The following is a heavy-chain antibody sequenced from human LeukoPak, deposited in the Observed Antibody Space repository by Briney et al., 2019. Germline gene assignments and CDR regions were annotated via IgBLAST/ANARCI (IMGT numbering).Heavy chain of an antibody. CDR1: GFTFSSYG. D-gene: IGHD3-16*02. V-gene: IGHV3-30*02. J-gene: IGHJ6*03. CDR2: IRYDGSNK. CDR3: ARARLGELSNNYYMDV. Sequence: GGSLRLSCAASGFTFSSYGMHWVRQAPGKGLEWVAFIRYDGSNKYYADSVKGRFTISRDNSKNTLYLQMNSLRAEDTAVYYCARARLGELSNNYYMDVWGKGTTVTISS.